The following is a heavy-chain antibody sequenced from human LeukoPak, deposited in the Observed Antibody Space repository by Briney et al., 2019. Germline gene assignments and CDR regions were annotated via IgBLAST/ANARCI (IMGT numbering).Heavy chain of an antibody. V-gene: IGHV1-18*01. Sequence: ASVKVSCKASGYTFTSYGISWVRQAPGQGLEWMGWISTYNGNTNYAQKLQGRVTMTTDTSTSTAYMEPRSLRSDDTAVYYCARVSRENYDFWSGYYTGISENWFDPWGQGTLVTVSS. J-gene: IGHJ5*02. CDR1: GYTFTSYG. CDR2: ISTYNGNT. CDR3: ARVSRENYDFWSGYYTGISENWFDP. D-gene: IGHD3-3*01.